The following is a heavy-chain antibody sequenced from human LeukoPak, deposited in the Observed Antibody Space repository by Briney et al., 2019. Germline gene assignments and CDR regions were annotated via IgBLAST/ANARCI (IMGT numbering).Heavy chain of an antibody. D-gene: IGHD3-3*01. V-gene: IGHV4-39*07. J-gene: IGHJ4*02. CDR1: GDSIGSSSYY. CDR2: FYYSGST. Sequence: PSETLPLTCTISGDSIGSSSYYWGWIRQPPGKGLEWIGSFYYSGSTYYNASLKSRVTISVDTSKNQFSLKLSSVTAADTAVYYCARVSTIFGVVNWGQGTLVTVSS. CDR3: ARVSTIFGVVN.